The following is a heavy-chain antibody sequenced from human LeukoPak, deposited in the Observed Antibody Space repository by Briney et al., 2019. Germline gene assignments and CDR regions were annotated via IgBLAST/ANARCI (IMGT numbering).Heavy chain of an antibody. CDR1: GYTFRNYG. Sequence: ASVKVSCKASGYTFRNYGVSWVRQAPGQRLEWMGWINPYNENTFYAQKFQGRVTMTIDTSTNTAYMELRSLRSGDTAVYYCARDKKWFDPWGQGTRVTVSS. V-gene: IGHV1-18*01. J-gene: IGHJ5*02. CDR3: ARDKKWFDP. CDR2: INPYNENT.